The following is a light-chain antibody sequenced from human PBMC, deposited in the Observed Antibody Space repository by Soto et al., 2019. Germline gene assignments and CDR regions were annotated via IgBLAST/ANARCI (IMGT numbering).Light chain of an antibody. CDR2: DAS. CDR3: HQRSSWPLT. V-gene: IGKV3-11*01. J-gene: IGKJ4*01. CDR1: QSISSY. Sequence: EIVLTQSPATLSLSPGERATLSFRASQSISSYLAWYQQKPGQAPRLLIYDASNRAAGIPARFSGSGSGTDFTLTISSLEPEDFAVYYCHQRSSWPLTFGGGTKVDIK.